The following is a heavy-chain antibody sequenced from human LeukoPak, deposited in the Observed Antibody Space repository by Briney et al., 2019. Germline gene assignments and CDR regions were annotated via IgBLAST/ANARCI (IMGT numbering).Heavy chain of an antibody. CDR3: ARRRYYDGSGYLE. D-gene: IGHD3-22*01. V-gene: IGHV4-39*01. CDR1: GDSVSRSDSY. CDR2: IYYSGRT. J-gene: IGHJ1*01. Sequence: SETLSLTCSVSGDSVSRSDSYWDWIRQPPGKGLEWIGNIYYSGRTYYSPSLKSRVTMSVDPSNNQFSLYLRSVTAADTALYYCARRRYYDGSGYLEWGQGTLLSVSS.